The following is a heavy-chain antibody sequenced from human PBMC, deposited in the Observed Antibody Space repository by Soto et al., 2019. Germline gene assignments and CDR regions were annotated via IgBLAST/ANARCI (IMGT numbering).Heavy chain of an antibody. J-gene: IGHJ4*02. CDR2: IHTSGST. V-gene: IGHV4-34*01. CDR3: ARGGGNPASTNDF. Sequence: QVQLQQWGGGLLKPSETLSLTCGLHRGSFSYFHWSWIRQPPGKGLEWIGEIHTSGSTNYNQSLRRRVTMSIDTSAMQFSLALNSVTAAETAVYYCARGGGNPASTNDFWGQGALFTVSS. CDR1: RGSFSYFH. D-gene: IGHD3-16*01.